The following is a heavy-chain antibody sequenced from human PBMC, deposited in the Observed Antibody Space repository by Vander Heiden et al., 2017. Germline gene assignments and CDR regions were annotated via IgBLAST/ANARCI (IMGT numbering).Heavy chain of an antibody. CDR1: GFSLSTSGMC. CDR2: IDWDDDK. V-gene: IGHV2-70*01. CDR3: ARAPTTVTTLFYYGMDV. Sequence: QVTLRESGPALVKPTQTLTLTCTFSGFSLSTSGMCVSWIRQPPGKALEWLALIDWDDDKYYSTSLKTRLTISKDTSKNQVVLTMTNMDPVDTATYYCARAPTTVTTLFYYGMDVWGQGTTVTVSS. J-gene: IGHJ6*02. D-gene: IGHD4-17*01.